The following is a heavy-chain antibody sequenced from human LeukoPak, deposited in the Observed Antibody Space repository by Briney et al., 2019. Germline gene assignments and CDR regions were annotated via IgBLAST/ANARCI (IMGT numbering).Heavy chain of an antibody. V-gene: IGHV3-53*01. Sequence: PGGSLRLSCAASGFTVSSNYMSWVRQAPGKGLEWVSVIYSGGSTYYADSVKGRFTISRDNSKNTLYLQMNSLRAEDTAVYYCAKQKDRYCSSTSCSFDYWGQGTLVTVSS. CDR3: AKQKDRYCSSTSCSFDY. J-gene: IGHJ4*02. D-gene: IGHD2-2*01. CDR2: IYSGGST. CDR1: GFTVSSNY.